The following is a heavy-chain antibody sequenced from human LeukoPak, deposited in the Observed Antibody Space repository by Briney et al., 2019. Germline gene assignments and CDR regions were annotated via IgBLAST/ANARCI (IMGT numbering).Heavy chain of an antibody. CDR3: ATEKSSGWGNFDY. J-gene: IGHJ4*02. D-gene: IGHD6-19*01. V-gene: IGHV1-46*01. CDR2: INPSGGST. Sequence: ASVKVSCKASGYTFTSYYMHWVRQAPGQGLEWMGIINPSGGSTSYAQKFQGRVTMTEDTSTDTAYMELSSLRSEDTAVYYCATEKSSGWGNFDYWGQGTLVTVSS. CDR1: GYTFTSYY.